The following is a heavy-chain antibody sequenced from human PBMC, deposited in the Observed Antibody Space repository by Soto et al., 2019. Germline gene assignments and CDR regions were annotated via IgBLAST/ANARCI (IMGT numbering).Heavy chain of an antibody. CDR2: IIPIFGTA. V-gene: IGHV1-69*13. CDR3: ARAIIAAAGDNWFDP. D-gene: IGHD6-13*01. Sequence: GASVKVSCKASGGTFSSYAISWVRQAPGQGLEWMGGIIPIFGTANYAQKLQGRVTITADESTSTAYMELSSLRSEDTAVYYCARAIIAAAGDNWFDPWGQGTLVTVSS. J-gene: IGHJ5*02. CDR1: GGTFSSYA.